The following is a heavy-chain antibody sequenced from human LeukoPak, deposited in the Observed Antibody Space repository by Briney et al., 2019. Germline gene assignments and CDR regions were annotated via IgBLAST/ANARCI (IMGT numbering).Heavy chain of an antibody. V-gene: IGHV4-61*08. J-gene: IGHJ4*02. CDR2: IYYSGST. D-gene: IGHD3-10*01. CDR1: GVSVSSGGYY. Sequence: SETLSPTCTVSGVSVSSGGYYWSWIRQPPGKGLEGIVYIYYSGSTNYNPSLKSRVTISVDTSKNQFSLKLSSVTAADTAVYYCARVSPLLWFGEFDYWGQGTLVTASS. CDR3: ARVSPLLWFGEFDY.